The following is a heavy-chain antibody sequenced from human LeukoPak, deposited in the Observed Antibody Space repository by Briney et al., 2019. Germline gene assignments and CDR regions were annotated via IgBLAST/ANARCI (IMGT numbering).Heavy chain of an antibody. D-gene: IGHD5-12*01. J-gene: IGHJ4*02. CDR3: ARGPSGCHNT. CDR2: IYSGGST. Sequence: GGSLRLSCAASEFSVGSNYMTWVRQAPGKGLEWVSLIYSGGSTYYADSVKGRFTISRDNSKNTLYLQMNSLRAEDTAVYYCARGPSGCHNTGGQGTLVTVSS. CDR1: EFSVGSNY. V-gene: IGHV3-66*01.